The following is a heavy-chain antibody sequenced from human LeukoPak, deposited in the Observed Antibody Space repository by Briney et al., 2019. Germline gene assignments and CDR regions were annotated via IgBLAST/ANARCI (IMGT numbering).Heavy chain of an antibody. V-gene: IGHV4-39*01. CDR3: ARGRPYSGGYHLDY. J-gene: IGHJ4*02. CDR1: GDSTSSDRYY. Sequence: SSETLSLTCTISGDSTSSDRYYGGWVRQPPGKGLEWIGNIYYGGSTYYNPSLKSRVTMSVDTSKNQFFLKLNSVTAADTAVYYCARGRPYSGGYHLDYWGQGTLVTVSP. D-gene: IGHD1-26*01. CDR2: IYYGGST.